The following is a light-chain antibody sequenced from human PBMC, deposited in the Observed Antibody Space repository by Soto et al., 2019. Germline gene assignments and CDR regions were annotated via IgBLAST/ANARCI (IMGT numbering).Light chain of an antibody. CDR3: QQYNNWPPFT. CDR1: QFVSSN. J-gene: IGKJ3*01. V-gene: IGKV3-15*01. Sequence: EIVMTQSPATLSVSPGERATLSCRASQFVSSNLAWYQQKPCQAPRLLIYGASTRATGIPARFSGSGSGTEFTLTISSLQSEDFAVYYCQQYNNWPPFTFGPGTKVDIK. CDR2: GAS.